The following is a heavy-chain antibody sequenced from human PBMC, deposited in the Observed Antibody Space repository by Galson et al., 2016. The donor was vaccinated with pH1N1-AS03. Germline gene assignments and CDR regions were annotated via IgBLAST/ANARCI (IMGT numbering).Heavy chain of an antibody. CDR1: GYAFTSYG. V-gene: IGHV1-18*01. J-gene: IGHJ6*02. D-gene: IGHD2-15*01. CDR3: ARAFCSGGSCYDYFYYAVDV. Sequence: SVKVSCKASGYAFTSYGIGWMRQAPGQGLEWMGWISPYNGRTEYAQKLQGRVTMTTDTSTSTAYMELRSLISDDTAMYYCARAFCSGGSCYDYFYYAVDVWGQGTTVTVSS. CDR2: ISPYNGRT.